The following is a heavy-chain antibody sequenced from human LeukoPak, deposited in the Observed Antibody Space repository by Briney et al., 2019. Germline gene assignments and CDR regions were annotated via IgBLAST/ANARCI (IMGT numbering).Heavy chain of an antibody. V-gene: IGHV4-59*08. D-gene: IGHD1-26*01. CDR1: GGSIYNYY. J-gene: IGHJ4*02. Sequence: SETLSLTCTVSGGSIYNYYWSWIRQPPGRALEWIGYIYGSGTTNYNPSLKSRVTMSVDISQNQFSLELNSVTAADTAVYYCARHVSSGGTHAYFDYWGQGTLVTVSS. CDR2: IYGSGTT. CDR3: ARHVSSGGTHAYFDY.